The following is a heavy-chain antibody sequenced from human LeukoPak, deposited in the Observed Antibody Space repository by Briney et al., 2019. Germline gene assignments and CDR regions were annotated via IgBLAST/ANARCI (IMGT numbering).Heavy chain of an antibody. V-gene: IGHV3-21*01. CDR2: IDPSSTHI. D-gene: IGHD2-2*01. Sequence: GGSLRLSCAASGFTVSSNYMNWVRQAPGKGLEWVSAIDPSSTHIYYADSVKGRFTISRDNAENSLYLQMNSLRVEDTAVYCCARAPTVLVGYCSSSSCQADYWGQGTLVTVSS. CDR1: GFTVSSNY. CDR3: ARAPTVLVGYCSSSSCQADY. J-gene: IGHJ4*02.